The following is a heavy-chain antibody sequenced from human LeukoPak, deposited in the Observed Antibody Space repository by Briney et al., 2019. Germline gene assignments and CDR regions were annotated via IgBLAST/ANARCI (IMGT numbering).Heavy chain of an antibody. CDR3: ARGLLGVTGTLKD. J-gene: IGHJ4*02. CDR1: GFTFSSYA. CDR2: ISSNGGST. V-gene: IGHV3-64*01. Sequence: PGGSLRLSCAASGFTFSSYAMHWVREAPGKGLEYVSAISSNGGSTYYANSVKGRFTISRDNSKNTLYLQMGSLRAEDVAVYYCARGLLGVTGTLKDWGQGTLVTVSS. D-gene: IGHD1-7*01.